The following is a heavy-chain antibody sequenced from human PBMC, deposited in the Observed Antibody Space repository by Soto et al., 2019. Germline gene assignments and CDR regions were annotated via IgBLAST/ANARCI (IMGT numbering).Heavy chain of an antibody. CDR3: ARHRGYCSSTSCYALDY. J-gene: IGHJ4*02. CDR1: GGSIISYY. CDR2: IYYSGST. V-gene: IGHV4-59*08. Sequence: SETLSLTCSVSGGSIISYYWSWIRQTPGKGLEWIGYIYYSGSTNYNPSLKSRVTISVDTSKNQFSLKLSPVTAADTAVYYCARHRGYCSSTSCYALDYWGPGTLVTVSS. D-gene: IGHD2-2*01.